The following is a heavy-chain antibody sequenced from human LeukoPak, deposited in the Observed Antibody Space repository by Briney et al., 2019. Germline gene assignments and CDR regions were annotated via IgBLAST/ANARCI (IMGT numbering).Heavy chain of an antibody. CDR1: GFIFSTYP. J-gene: IGHJ4*02. Sequence: GGSLRLSCAASGFIFSTYPMSWVRQAPGKGLEWVSAITGSGDSIYYADSVKGRLTISRDNAKNTLYLQMNSLRAEDTAVYYCVKAIVVAGYDYWGQGTLVTVSS. V-gene: IGHV3-23*01. D-gene: IGHD6-13*01. CDR2: ITGSGDSI. CDR3: VKAIVVAGYDY.